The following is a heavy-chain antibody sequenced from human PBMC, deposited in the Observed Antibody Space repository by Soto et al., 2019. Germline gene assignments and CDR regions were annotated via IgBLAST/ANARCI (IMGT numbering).Heavy chain of an antibody. CDR3: ARVNAPRFLEWLFRSPKN. V-gene: IGHV4-30-4*01. Sequence: PWETLSLTCTVSGGSISSGDYYWSWIRQPPGKGLEWIGYIYYSGSTYYNPSLKSRVTISVDTSKNQFSLKLSSVTAADTAVYYCARVNAPRFLEWLFRSPKNWGPGTLVTVSS. CDR1: GGSISSGDYY. CDR2: IYYSGST. D-gene: IGHD3-3*01. J-gene: IGHJ4*02.